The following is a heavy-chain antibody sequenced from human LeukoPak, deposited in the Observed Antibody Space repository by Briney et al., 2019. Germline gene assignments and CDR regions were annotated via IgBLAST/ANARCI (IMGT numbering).Heavy chain of an antibody. CDR3: ARGREIAVI. CDR2: INEDGGEK. D-gene: IGHD2-21*01. CDR1: GFTFSAYW. Sequence: GGSLRLSCAASGFTFSAYWMTWVRQAPGKGLERVANINEDGGEKYYVDSVRGRFTISRDNAKNSLYLQMNSLRAEDTAVYYCARGREIAVIWGQGTLVTVSS. V-gene: IGHV3-7*01. J-gene: IGHJ4*02.